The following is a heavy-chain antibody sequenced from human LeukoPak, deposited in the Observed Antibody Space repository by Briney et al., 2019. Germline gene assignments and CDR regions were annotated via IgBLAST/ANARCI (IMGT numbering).Heavy chain of an antibody. J-gene: IGHJ5*02. V-gene: IGHV3-33*01. CDR3: ARDYDFWSGYPHNWFDP. Sequence: GGSLRLSCAASGFTFSSYGMHWVRQAPGKGLEWVAVIWYDGSNKYYADSVKGRFTISRDNSKNSLYLQMNSLRAEDTAVYYCARDYDFWSGYPHNWFDPWGQGTLVTVSS. CDR1: GFTFSSYG. D-gene: IGHD3-3*01. CDR2: IWYDGSNK.